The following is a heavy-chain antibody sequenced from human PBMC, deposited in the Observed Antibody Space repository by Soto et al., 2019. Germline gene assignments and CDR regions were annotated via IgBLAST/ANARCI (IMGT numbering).Heavy chain of an antibody. V-gene: IGHV3-33*01. CDR3: ARDFHYDSSGCLDL. J-gene: IGHJ3*01. CDR1: GFTFSNHG. Sequence: GGSLRFSCTASGFTFSNHGMHWVRQTPGKGLEWVAVIWYDGNPKYYADSVKGRFTISRDNSKNTLDLETNALRAEDTAVYHCARDFHYDSSGCLDLWGQGTLVTVSS. D-gene: IGHD3-22*01. CDR2: IWYDGNPK.